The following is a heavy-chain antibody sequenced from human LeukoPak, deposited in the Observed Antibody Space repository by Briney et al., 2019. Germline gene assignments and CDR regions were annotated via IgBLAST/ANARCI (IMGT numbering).Heavy chain of an antibody. V-gene: IGHV5-51*01. D-gene: IGHD6-19*01. Sequence: GDSLKISCKASGYRFTSYWIGWVRQMPGKGLEWMGVIHPGEYERRYSPSFEGQVTISADKSISTAYMQWSSLKASDTAMYYCARHETAVAGTSAFDVWGQGTLVTVSS. CDR2: IHPGEYER. J-gene: IGHJ3*01. CDR1: GYRFTSYW. CDR3: ARHETAVAGTSAFDV.